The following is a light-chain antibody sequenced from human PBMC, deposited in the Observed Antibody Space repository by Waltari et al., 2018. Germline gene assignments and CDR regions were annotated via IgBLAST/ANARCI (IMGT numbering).Light chain of an antibody. J-gene: IGKJ1*01. CDR3: QPSKSYPWS. CDR1: QSISRW. Sequence: DIQMTQSPSTLSASVGDRVTITCRSSQSISRWLAWYQQKPGKAPNILNYKASCLDSGVPSRFSGTGTGTEFTLTSNSLQTHDFETDYCQPSKSYPWSLGQGTNVEIK. V-gene: IGKV1-5*03. CDR2: KAS.